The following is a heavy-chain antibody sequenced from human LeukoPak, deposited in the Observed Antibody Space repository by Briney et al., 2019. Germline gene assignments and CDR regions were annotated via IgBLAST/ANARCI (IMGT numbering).Heavy chain of an antibody. V-gene: IGHV1-69*13. D-gene: IGHD3-22*01. CDR2: IIPIFGTA. CDR3: SFYYDSSGVDY. CDR1: GGTFSSYA. J-gene: IGHJ4*02. Sequence: ASVKVSCKASGGTFSSYAISWVRQAPGQGLEWMGGIIPIFGTANYAQKFQGRVTITADESTSTAYMELSSLRSEDTAVYYCSFYYDSSGVDYWGQGTLVTVSS.